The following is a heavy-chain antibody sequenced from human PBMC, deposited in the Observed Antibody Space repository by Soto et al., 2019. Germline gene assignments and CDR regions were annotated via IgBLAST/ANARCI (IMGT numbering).Heavy chain of an antibody. CDR1: GFTISSNY. CDR3: ARELRDIVLVPAANYYMYV. D-gene: IGHD2-2*01. J-gene: IGHJ6*03. CDR2: IFSGGTT. V-gene: IGHV3-66*01. Sequence: GGSLRLSCAASGFTISSNYMSWVRQAPGKGLEWVSVIFSGGTTYYADSVKGRFTISRDNSKNTLYLQMSSLRVEDTAVYYCARELRDIVLVPAANYYMYVCGQGTTVTVSS.